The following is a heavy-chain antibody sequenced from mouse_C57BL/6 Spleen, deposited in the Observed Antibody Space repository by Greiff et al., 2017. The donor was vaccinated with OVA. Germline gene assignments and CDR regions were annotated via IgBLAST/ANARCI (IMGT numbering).Heavy chain of an antibody. Sequence: EVQLVESGGGLVQPGGSMKLSCVASGFTFSNYWMNWVRQSPEKGLEWVAQIRLKSDNYATHYAESVKGRFTISRDDSKSSVYLQMNNLRAEDTGIYYCTGGDGYSFAYWGQGTLVTVSA. J-gene: IGHJ3*01. V-gene: IGHV6-3*01. CDR1: GFTFSNYW. D-gene: IGHD2-3*01. CDR3: TGGDGYSFAY. CDR2: IRLKSDNYAT.